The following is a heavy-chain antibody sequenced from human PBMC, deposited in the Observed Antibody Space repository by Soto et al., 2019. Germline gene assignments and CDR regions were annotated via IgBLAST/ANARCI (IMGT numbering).Heavy chain of an antibody. CDR1: GFTVSSNY. CDR3: ARGAYYYYMDV. J-gene: IGHJ6*03. Sequence: EVQLVESGGGLVQPGGSLRLSCAASGFTVSSNYMSWVRQAPGKGLEWVSVIYSGGSTYYADSVKGRFTISRHNSKNMLYLQMNSLRAEDTAVYYCARGAYYYYMDVWGKGTTVTVSS. V-gene: IGHV3-53*04. CDR2: IYSGGST.